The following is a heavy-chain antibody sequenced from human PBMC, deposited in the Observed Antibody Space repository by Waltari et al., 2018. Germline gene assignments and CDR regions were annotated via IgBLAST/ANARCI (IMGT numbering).Heavy chain of an antibody. CDR2: INSEGSRT. V-gene: IGHV3-74*01. CDR1: GFTFSSYW. D-gene: IGHD2-15*01. CDR3: ARDYGGNWNGAFDI. Sequence: EVQLVESGGGLVQPGGSLRLSCAASGFTFSSYWMHWVRQAPGKGQVWVSRINSEGSRTSYADSVKGRFTSSRDNAKNTLYLRMNSRRAEDTAVYYCARDYGGNWNGAFDIWGQGTMVTVSS. J-gene: IGHJ3*02.